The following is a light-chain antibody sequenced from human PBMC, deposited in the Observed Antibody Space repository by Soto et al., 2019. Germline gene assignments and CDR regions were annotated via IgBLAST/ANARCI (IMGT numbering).Light chain of an antibody. CDR3: QQYNNWPPDRT. CDR1: QSVGSN. CDR2: GAS. V-gene: IGKV3-15*01. J-gene: IGKJ1*01. Sequence: EILMTQSPATLSVSPGERATLSCRASQSVGSNLAWYQQKPGQATRLLIYGASTRATGIPARFSGSGSGTEFTLPISSLQSEDFESYFCQQYNNWPPDRTFGQGTKVEIK.